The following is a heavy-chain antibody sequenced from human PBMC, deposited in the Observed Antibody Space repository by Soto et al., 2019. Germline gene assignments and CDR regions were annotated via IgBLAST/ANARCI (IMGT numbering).Heavy chain of an antibody. D-gene: IGHD4-17*01. J-gene: IGHJ4*02. Sequence: QVQLVESGGGVVQPGRSLRLSCAASGFTFSSYAMHWVRQAPGKGLEWVAVISYDGSNKYYADSVKGRFTISRDNSKNTLYLQMNSLRAEDTAVYYCARESTDDYGGNAVYFDYWGQGTLVTVS. V-gene: IGHV3-30-3*01. CDR1: GFTFSSYA. CDR3: ARESTDDYGGNAVYFDY. CDR2: ISYDGSNK.